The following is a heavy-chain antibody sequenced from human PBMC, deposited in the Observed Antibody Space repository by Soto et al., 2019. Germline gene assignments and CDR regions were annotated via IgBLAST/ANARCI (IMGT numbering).Heavy chain of an antibody. D-gene: IGHD1-1*01. CDR2: ISDTGGDS. CDR3: VRDLYRSATMPCLDH. CDR1: GFTFINYA. J-gene: IGHJ4*02. Sequence: GGSLRLSCEASGFTFINYAMSWVRQSPGKGLEWVSSISDTGGDSYYADSMDGRFTVSRDNSRNTLYLQINSLRAEDTAIYYCVRDLYRSATMPCLDHWGQGALVTVSS. V-gene: IGHV3-23*01.